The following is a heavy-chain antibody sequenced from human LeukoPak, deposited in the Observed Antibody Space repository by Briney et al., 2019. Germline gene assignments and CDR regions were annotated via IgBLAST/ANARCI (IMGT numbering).Heavy chain of an antibody. Sequence: SSETLSFTCAVYGGSSSCYYWMWIRQPQGKGLVWIGKLNHSGSTNSNPSLKSRVTISVDTSKTQFSLKLSFVTAADTAVYYCGRNRLRYWSSTRRYRYFHYGMDVWGQGTTVTVSS. CDR2: LNHSGST. V-gene: IGHV4-34*01. J-gene: IGHJ6*02. CDR3: GRNRLRYWSSTRRYRYFHYGMDV. CDR1: GGSSSCYY. D-gene: IGHD2-2*02.